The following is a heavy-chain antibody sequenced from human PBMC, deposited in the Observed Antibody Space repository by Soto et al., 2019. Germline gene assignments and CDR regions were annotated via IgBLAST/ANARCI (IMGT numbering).Heavy chain of an antibody. CDR3: ARRAIVAQNWHFDL. D-gene: IGHD2-15*01. V-gene: IGHV3-21*01. CDR2: ISSSSSYI. Sequence: EVQLVESGGGLVKPGGSLRLSCAASGFTFSSYSMNWVRQAPGKGLEWVSSISSSSSYIYYADSVKGRFTISRDNAKNSLYLQMNSLRAEDTAVYYCARRAIVAQNWHFDLWGRGTLVTVSS. J-gene: IGHJ2*01. CDR1: GFTFSSYS.